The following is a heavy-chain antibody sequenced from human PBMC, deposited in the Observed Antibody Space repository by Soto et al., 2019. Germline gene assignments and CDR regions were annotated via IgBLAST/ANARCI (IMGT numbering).Heavy chain of an antibody. D-gene: IGHD6-13*01. J-gene: IGHJ5*02. V-gene: IGHV4-59*08. CDR2: IYYSGST. CDR3: ARAKAPLYSSSWYWFDP. Sequence: QVQLQESGPGLVKPSETLSLTCTVSGGSISSYYWSWIRQPPGKGLEWIGYIYYSGSTNYNPSLKSRVTISVDPSKNQFSLKLSSVTAADTAVYYWARAKAPLYSSSWYWFDPWGQGTLVTVSS. CDR1: GGSISSYY.